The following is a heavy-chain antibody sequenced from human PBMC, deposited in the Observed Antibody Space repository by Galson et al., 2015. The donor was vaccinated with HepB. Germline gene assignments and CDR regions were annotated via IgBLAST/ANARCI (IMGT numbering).Heavy chain of an antibody. CDR2: MNPNSGDT. Sequence: SVKVSCKASGYTFTTYDINWVRQVTGQGLEWMGWMNPNSGDTSYAQKFQGRVTMTRDTSTSTAYMEMSSLRSDDTAVYYCARAVGAVAYYFDYWGQGTLVTVSS. CDR3: ARAVGAVAYYFDY. CDR1: GYTFTTYD. V-gene: IGHV1-8*01. J-gene: IGHJ4*02. D-gene: IGHD1-26*01.